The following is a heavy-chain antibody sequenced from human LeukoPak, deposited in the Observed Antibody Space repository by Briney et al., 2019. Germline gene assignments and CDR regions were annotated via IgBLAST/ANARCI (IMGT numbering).Heavy chain of an antibody. Sequence: SQTLSLTCTVSGGSISSGGYYWSWIRQHPGKGLEWIAYIYYSGSTYYNPSLKSRVTISVDTSKNQFSLKLSSVTAADTAVYYGAGVVGVRGWGFFDNWGQETLVTVSS. J-gene: IGHJ4*02. CDR3: AGVVGVRGWGFFDN. V-gene: IGHV4-31*03. CDR1: GGSISSGGYY. D-gene: IGHD3-10*01. CDR2: IYYSGST.